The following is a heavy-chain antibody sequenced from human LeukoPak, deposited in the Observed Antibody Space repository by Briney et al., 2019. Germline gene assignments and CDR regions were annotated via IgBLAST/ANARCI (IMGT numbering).Heavy chain of an antibody. Sequence: GGSLRLSCAASGFTFSSYAMHWVRQAPGKGLEWVSSISSSSSYIYYADSVKGRFTISRDNAKNSLYLQMNSLRAEDTAVYYCARDPGYYDSSGYYPSPFDYWGQGTLVTVSS. CDR1: GFTFSSYA. CDR2: ISSSSSYI. D-gene: IGHD3-22*01. V-gene: IGHV3-21*01. CDR3: ARDPGYYDSSGYYPSPFDY. J-gene: IGHJ4*02.